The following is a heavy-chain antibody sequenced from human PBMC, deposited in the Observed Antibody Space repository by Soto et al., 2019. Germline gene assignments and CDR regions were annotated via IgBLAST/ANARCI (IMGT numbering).Heavy chain of an antibody. CDR2: VNPSSGRT. V-gene: IGHV1-46*01. CDR3: ARGIDIGQNYDSNATDV. CDR1: GYTFTSYY. Sequence: QVQLGQSGSEVKKPGASVKVSCSASGYTFTSYYVHWVRQAPGQGLEWMGVVNPSSGRTTYAQRFRGRISMASYTFTSSVHVELCDLRYEDTAVYYFARGIDIGQNYDSNATDVWGQGTTVTVSS. J-gene: IGHJ6*02. D-gene: IGHD2-21*01.